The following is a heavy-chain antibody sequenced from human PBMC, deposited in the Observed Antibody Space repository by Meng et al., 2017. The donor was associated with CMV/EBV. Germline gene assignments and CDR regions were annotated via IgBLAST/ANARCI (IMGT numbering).Heavy chain of an antibody. Sequence: EVRLVEPGGGLVQPWGSLSLSCAASGFTVSSNYMSWVRQAPGKGLEWVSVIYSGGSTYYADSVKGRFTISRDNSKNTLHLQMNSLRAEDTAVYYCARRGGADYWGQGTLVTVSS. V-gene: IGHV3-66*04. CDR3: ARRGGADY. J-gene: IGHJ4*02. D-gene: IGHD3-10*01. CDR1: GFTVSSNY. CDR2: IYSGGST.